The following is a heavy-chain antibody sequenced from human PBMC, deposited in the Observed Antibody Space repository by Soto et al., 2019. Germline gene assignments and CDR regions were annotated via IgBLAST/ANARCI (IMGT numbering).Heavy chain of an antibody. CDR3: ARARTKYYYYGMDV. Sequence: PVGSLRLSCAASGFTFSSYAMHWVRQAPGKGLEWVAVISYDGSNKYYADSVKGRFTISRDNSKNTLYLQMNSLRAEDTAVYYCARARTKYYYYGMDVWGQGTTVTVSS. D-gene: IGHD2-2*01. J-gene: IGHJ6*02. CDR2: ISYDGSNK. V-gene: IGHV3-30-3*01. CDR1: GFTFSSYA.